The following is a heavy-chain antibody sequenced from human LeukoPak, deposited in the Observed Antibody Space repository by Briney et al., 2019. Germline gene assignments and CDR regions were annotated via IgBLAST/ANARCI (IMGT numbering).Heavy chain of an antibody. CDR1: GVSISGYY. V-gene: IGHV4-4*07. J-gene: IGHJ4*02. D-gene: IGHD3-16*02. CDR3: ASDQLVVGVIAY. Sequence: PSETLSLTCTVSGVSISGYYWTWIRQPAGKGLEWIGRAHASGITNYNPSLKSRVTMSVDTSKTHFSLKVTSVTAADTAVYYCASDQLVVGVIAYWGQGTLVTVSS. CDR2: AHASGIT.